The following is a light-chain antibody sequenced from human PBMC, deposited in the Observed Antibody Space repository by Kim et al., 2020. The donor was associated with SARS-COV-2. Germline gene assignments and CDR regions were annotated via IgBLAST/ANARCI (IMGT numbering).Light chain of an antibody. CDR1: QDIGKH. J-gene: IGKJ2*01. CDR3: QKWEYRPQT. CDR2: DAS. V-gene: IGKV1-33*01. Sequence: DIQMTQSPSSLSASVGDRVTMTCQASQDIGKHLTWYHQKPGKAPKLLLYDASTLATGVPSRFSGSGSGTEFSLTISSLQPEDVGTYYCQKWEYRPQTFGQGTKMEI.